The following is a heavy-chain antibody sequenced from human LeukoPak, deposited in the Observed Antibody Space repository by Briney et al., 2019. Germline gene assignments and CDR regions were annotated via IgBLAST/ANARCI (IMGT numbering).Heavy chain of an antibody. CDR3: ATRLRYYYDSSGSSDY. Sequence: AASVKVSCKASGGTFSSYAISWVRQAPGQGLEWMGRIIPILGIANYAQKFQGRVTITADKSTSTAYMELSSLRSEDTAVYYCATRLRYYYDSSGSSDYWGQGTLVTVSS. CDR1: GGTFSSYA. J-gene: IGHJ4*02. CDR2: IIPILGIA. D-gene: IGHD3-22*01. V-gene: IGHV1-69*04.